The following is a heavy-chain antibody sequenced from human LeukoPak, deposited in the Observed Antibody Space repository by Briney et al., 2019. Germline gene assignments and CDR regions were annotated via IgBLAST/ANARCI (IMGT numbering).Heavy chain of an antibody. V-gene: IGHV3-7*01. D-gene: IGHD2-2*01. CDR3: ARDGVVVVPPYYYYYYMDV. CDR1: GFTSSSYW. CDR2: IKQDGSEI. J-gene: IGHJ6*03. Sequence: GGSLRLSCAASGFTSSSYWMTWVRQAPGKGLEWVANIKQDGSEIYYVDSVKGRFTISRDNAKNSLYLQMNSLRAEDTAVYYCARDGVVVVPPYYYYYYMDVWGKGTTVTVSS.